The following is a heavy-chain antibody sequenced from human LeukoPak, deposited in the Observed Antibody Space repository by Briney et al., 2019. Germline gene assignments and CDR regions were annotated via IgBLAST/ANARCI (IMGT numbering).Heavy chain of an antibody. CDR2: IYHSGST. CDR3: ARDPSLTRFDL. V-gene: IGHV4-38-2*02. CDR1: GYSISSGYY. J-gene: IGHJ2*01. D-gene: IGHD4-23*01. Sequence: SETLSLTCNVSGYSISSGYYWGWIRQPPGKGLEWIGSIYHSGSTYYNPSLKSRVTISVDTSKNQFSLKLSSVTAADTAVYYCARDPSLTRFDLWGRGTLVTVSS.